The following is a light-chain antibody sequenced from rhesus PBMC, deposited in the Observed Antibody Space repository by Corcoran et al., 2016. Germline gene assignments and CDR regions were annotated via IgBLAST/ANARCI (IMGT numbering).Light chain of an antibody. V-gene: IGKV3-35*01. CDR3: QQESNWPVT. CDR2: DAS. CDR1: QSVNYN. J-gene: IGKJ4*01. Sequence: DIVMTQSPATLSLSPGERGTLSCRASQSVNYNLAWYQHKPGQAPSLLIYDASNRATGVPDRFSASGGWTDFTLNINSMDPEDVGVYYCQQESNWPVTFGGGTKVDI.